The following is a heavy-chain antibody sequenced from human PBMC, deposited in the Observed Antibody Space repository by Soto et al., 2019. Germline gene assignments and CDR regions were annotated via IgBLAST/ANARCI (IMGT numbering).Heavy chain of an antibody. CDR2: IYHSGST. D-gene: IGHD3-22*01. CDR3: ARELTYYYDSSGDTGPWFDP. V-gene: IGHV4-30-2*01. J-gene: IGHJ5*02. CDR1: GGSISSGGYS. Sequence: SETLSLTCAVSGGSISSGGYSWSWIRQPPGKGLEWIGYIYHSGSTYYNPSLKSRVTISVDRSKNQFSLKLSSVTAADTAVYYCARELTYYYDSSGDTGPWFDPWGQGTLVTVSS.